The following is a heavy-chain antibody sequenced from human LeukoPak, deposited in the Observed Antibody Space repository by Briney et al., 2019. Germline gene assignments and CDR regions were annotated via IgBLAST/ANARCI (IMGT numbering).Heavy chain of an antibody. Sequence: SETLSLTCTVSGGSITFGSYYWTWIRQPAGKGLEWIGRIYTSGRTFYNPSLKSRVTISMDTSMNQFSLRLNSVAAADTAVYYCARARVIPASFDDWGQGALVTVSS. J-gene: IGHJ4*02. CDR3: ARARVIPASFDD. V-gene: IGHV4-61*02. CDR1: GGSITFGSYY. CDR2: IYTSGRT. D-gene: IGHD3-16*02.